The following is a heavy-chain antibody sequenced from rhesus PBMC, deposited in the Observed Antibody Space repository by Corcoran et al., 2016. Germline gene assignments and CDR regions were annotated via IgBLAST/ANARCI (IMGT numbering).Heavy chain of an antibody. CDR1: GGSIRSNY. Sequence: QLQLQESGPGLVKPSETLSLTCAVSGGSIRSNYWSWIRQPPGKGLEWIGRISGSGRSTDDTPSLKSRVTISTDTSKNQFSLKLSSVTAADTAVYYCARVYCSGIYCSIFDYWGQGVLVTVSS. CDR2: ISGSGRST. CDR3: ARVYCSGIYCSIFDY. V-gene: IGHV4-173*01. J-gene: IGHJ4*01. D-gene: IGHD2-27*01.